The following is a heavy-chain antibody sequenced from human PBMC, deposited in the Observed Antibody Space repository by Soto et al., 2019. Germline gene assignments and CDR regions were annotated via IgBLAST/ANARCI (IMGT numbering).Heavy chain of an antibody. J-gene: IGHJ4*02. Sequence: ESLSLTCSVYGASFSGYYWTWIRQSAGKGLEWIGQINHSGSTNYNPSLKSRVTISVDTSKNQFSLKLSSMTAADTAVYYCARGRTVRNYADDSSDYFYFFDYWGQGTQVTVYS. V-gene: IGHV4-34*01. CDR2: INHSGST. CDR3: ARGRTVRNYADDSSDYFYFFDY. CDR1: GASFSGYY. D-gene: IGHD3-22*01.